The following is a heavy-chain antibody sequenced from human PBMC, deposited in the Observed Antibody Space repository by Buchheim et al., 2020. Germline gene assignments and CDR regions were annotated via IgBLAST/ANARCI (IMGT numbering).Heavy chain of an antibody. CDR3: AREGPFSYLAAFDI. CDR2: IYYSGST. V-gene: IGHV4-59*12. D-gene: IGHD3-16*01. J-gene: IGHJ3*02. Sequence: QVQLQESGPGLVKPSETLSLTCTVSGGSISSYYWSWIRQPPGKGLEWIGYIYYSGSTNYNPSLKSRVTISVDTSKNQFSLKLSSVTAADTAVYYCAREGPFSYLAAFDIWGQGT. CDR1: GGSISSYY.